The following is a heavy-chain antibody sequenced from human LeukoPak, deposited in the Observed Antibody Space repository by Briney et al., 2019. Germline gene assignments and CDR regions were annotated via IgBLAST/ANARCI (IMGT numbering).Heavy chain of an antibody. CDR2: IYSTGST. CDR1: GGSISSYY. V-gene: IGHV4-59*08. J-gene: IGHJ4*02. D-gene: IGHD5-24*01. CDR3: ARKRWLQFAYFDY. Sequence: SETLSLTCSVSGGSISSYYWSWIRQPPGKGLEWIGYIYSTGSTNYNPSLKSRVTISIDTPKNQFSLKLTSVTAAVTAVYYCARKRWLQFAYFDYWGQGTLVTVSS.